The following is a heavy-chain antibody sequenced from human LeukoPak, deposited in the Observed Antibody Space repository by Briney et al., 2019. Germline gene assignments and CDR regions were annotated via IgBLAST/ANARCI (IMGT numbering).Heavy chain of an antibody. CDR1: GFTFSSYG. Sequence: QPGRSLRLSCAASGFTFSSYGMHWVRQALGKGLEWVAVIWYDGSNKYYADSVKGRFTISRDNSKNTLYLQMNSLRAEDTAVYYCARLVLALGMDVWGQGTTVTVSS. V-gene: IGHV3-33*01. CDR3: ARLVLALGMDV. J-gene: IGHJ6*02. D-gene: IGHD5/OR15-5a*01. CDR2: IWYDGSNK.